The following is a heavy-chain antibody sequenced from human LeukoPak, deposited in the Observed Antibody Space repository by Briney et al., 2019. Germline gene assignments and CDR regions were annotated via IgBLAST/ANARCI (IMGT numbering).Heavy chain of an antibody. CDR1: GFTFSSYG. V-gene: IGHV3-30*18. Sequence: GRSLRLSCAASGFTFSSYGMHWVRQAPGKGLEWVAVISYDGSNKYYADSVKGRFTISRDNSKNTLYLQMNSLRAEDTAVYYCAKDGSVIGPRVGAYDYWGQGTLVTVSS. J-gene: IGHJ4*02. CDR3: AKDGSVIGPRVGAYDY. D-gene: IGHD1-26*01. CDR2: ISYDGSNK.